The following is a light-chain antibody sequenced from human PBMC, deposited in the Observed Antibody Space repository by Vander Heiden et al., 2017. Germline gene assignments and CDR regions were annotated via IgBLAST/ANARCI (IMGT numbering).Light chain of an antibody. CDR3: QQYYSYPLA. Sequence: ALPITPSPSSLSASTGDRVTITCRASQGISSYLAWYQQKPGKAPKLLIYAASTLQSGVPSRFSGSGSGTDFTLTISCLQSEDFATYYCQQYYSYPLAFGQGTKVEIK. CDR1: QGISSY. CDR2: AAS. J-gene: IGKJ1*01. V-gene: IGKV1-8*01.